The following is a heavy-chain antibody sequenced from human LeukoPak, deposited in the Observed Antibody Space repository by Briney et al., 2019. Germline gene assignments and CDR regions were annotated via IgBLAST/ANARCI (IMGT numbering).Heavy chain of an antibody. D-gene: IGHD3-22*01. Sequence: SETLSLTCTVSGGSIRSSYYYWGWIRQPPGKGLEWIGSIYDSGSTYYNPSLKSRVTISVDTSKNQFSLKLSSVTAADTAVYYCARGRDYYDSSGYYGLDYWGQGTLVTVSS. CDR1: GGSIRSSYYY. CDR3: ARGRDYYDSSGYYGLDY. V-gene: IGHV4-39*07. CDR2: IYDSGST. J-gene: IGHJ4*02.